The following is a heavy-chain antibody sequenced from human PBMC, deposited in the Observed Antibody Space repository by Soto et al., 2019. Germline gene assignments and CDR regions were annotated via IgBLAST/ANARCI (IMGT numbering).Heavy chain of an antibody. CDR3: AREKRYRTSGGWFDP. CDR2: IYYSGST. V-gene: IGHV4-59*01. J-gene: IGHJ5*02. D-gene: IGHD3-9*01. CDR1: GGSITNYY. Sequence: PSETLSLTCTVSGGSITNYYWNWIRQPPGRGLEWIGYIYYSGSTNYNPSLKSRVTISVDTSKNQFSLKLSSVTAADTAVYYCAREKRYRTSGGWFDPWGQGTLVTVSS.